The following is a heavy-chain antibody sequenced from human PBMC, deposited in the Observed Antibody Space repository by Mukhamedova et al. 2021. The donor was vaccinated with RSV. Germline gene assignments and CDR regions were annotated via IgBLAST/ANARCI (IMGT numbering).Heavy chain of an antibody. J-gene: IGHJ5*02. V-gene: IGHV3-74*01. CDR2: INSDGSST. D-gene: IGHD5-24*01. Sequence: VWVSRINSDGSSTNYADSVKGRFTISRDNAKNTVYLQMDSLRAEDTAVYYCARDREMTTIRGWFDPWGQGTLVTVSS. CDR3: ARDREMTTIRGWFDP.